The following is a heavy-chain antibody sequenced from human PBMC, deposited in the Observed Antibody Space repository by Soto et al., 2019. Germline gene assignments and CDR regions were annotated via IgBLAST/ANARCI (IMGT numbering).Heavy chain of an antibody. CDR3: ARVSDHLYYYYYYMDV. J-gene: IGHJ6*03. CDR1: GYTFTSYG. Sequence: GASVKVSCKASGYTFTSYGISWVRQAPGQGLEWMGWISAYNGNTNYAQKLQGRVTMTTDTSTSTAYMELRSLRSDDTAVYYCARVSDHLYYYYYYMDVWGKGTTVTVSS. V-gene: IGHV1-18*01. CDR2: ISAYNGNT.